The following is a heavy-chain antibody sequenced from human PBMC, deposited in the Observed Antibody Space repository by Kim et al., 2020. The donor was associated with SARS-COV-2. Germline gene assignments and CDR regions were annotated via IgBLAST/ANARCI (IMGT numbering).Heavy chain of an antibody. J-gene: IGHJ6*01. CDR3: ARGGYSGYDWAYYYYYYG. CDR2: IYHSGST. CDR1: GYSISSGYY. D-gene: IGHD5-12*01. Sequence: SETLSLTCTVSGYSISSGYYWGWIRQPPGKGLEWIGSIYHSGSTYYNPSLKSRVTISVDTSKNQFSLKLSSVTAADTAVYYCARGGYSGYDWAYYYYYYG. V-gene: IGHV4-38-2*02.